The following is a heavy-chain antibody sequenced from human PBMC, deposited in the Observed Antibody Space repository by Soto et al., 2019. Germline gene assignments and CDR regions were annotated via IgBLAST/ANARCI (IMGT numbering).Heavy chain of an antibody. CDR1: GGSISSSSYF. CDR2: IYYSGST. J-gene: IGHJ5*02. V-gene: IGHV4-39*02. Sequence: QLQLQESGPGLVKPSETLSLTCSVSGGSISSSSYFWGWIRQPPGKGLEWIGSIYYSGSTYYNPSLKGRFTVSVDPSKNHFSLKLSSVTAAATAVDYCAGHPRDFWFDPWGQGTLVTVSS. CDR3: AGHPRDFWFDP.